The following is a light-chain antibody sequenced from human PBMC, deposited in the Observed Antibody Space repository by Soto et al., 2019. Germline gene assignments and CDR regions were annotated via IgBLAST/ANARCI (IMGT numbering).Light chain of an antibody. J-gene: IGKJ5*01. CDR1: QSVSSN. CDR2: GAS. Sequence: EIVMTQSPATLSVSPGERATLSCRASQSVSSNLAWYQQKPGQAPRLLIYGASTRATGIPARFSGSGSGTDFTLTISRLEPEDFAVYYCQQYGGSPVTFGQGTRLENK. V-gene: IGKV3-15*01. CDR3: QQYGGSPVT.